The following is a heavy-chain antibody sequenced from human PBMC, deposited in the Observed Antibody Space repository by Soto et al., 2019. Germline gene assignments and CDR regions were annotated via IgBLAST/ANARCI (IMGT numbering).Heavy chain of an antibody. CDR2: MNPNSGNT. D-gene: IGHD3-3*01. CDR3: ARGGLGLFCAGLVP. J-gene: IGHJ5*02. V-gene: IGHV1-8*01. Sequence: QVHLVQSGAEVKKPGASVKVSCKASGYTFTSYDINWVRQATGQGLEWMGWMNPNSGNTGSAQKFHGRVTMTRNTSISPAYMELSSLRSEDTAVDYCARGGLGLFCAGLVPWCQGTLVTVSS. CDR1: GYTFTSYD.